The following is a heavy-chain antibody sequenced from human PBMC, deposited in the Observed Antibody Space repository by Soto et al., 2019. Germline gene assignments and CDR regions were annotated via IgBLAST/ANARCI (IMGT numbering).Heavy chain of an antibody. CDR2: IYWDDNE. V-gene: IGHV2-5*02. CDR1: GFSLTTQGVH. CDR3: FYRGFGYYFFQV. J-gene: IGHJ4*02. Sequence: QITLKESGPTLVNPTQTLTLTCTFSGFSLTTQGVHVGWIRQPPGKALEWLALIYWDDNEVYSPSLKNRLTNTKDPLKRQVVLTLGTVGPVEHAHYLCFYRGFGYYFFQVWGQG. D-gene: IGHD3-3*01.